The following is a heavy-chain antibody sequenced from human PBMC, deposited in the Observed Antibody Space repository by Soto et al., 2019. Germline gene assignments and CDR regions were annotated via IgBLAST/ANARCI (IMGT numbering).Heavy chain of an antibody. CDR3: GTITSGEFYNWFDP. CDR1: GGSFSGYY. Sequence: PSETLSLTCAVYGGSFSGYYWSWIRQPPGKGLEWIGEINHSGSTNYNPSLKSRVTISVDTSKNQFSLKLSSVTAADTAVYYCGTITSGEFYNWFDPWGQGTLVTVSS. CDR2: INHSGST. V-gene: IGHV4-34*01. D-gene: IGHD3-16*01. J-gene: IGHJ5*02.